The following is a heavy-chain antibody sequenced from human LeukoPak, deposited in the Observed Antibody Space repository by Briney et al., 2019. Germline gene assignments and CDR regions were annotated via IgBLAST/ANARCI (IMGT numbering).Heavy chain of an antibody. CDR3: ARSRSGYYEDY. CDR1: GYTISSGYY. J-gene: IGHJ4*02. D-gene: IGHD3-22*01. V-gene: IGHV3-7*01. CDR2: IKEDGSEK. Sequence: PSETLSLTCTVSGYTISSGYYWGWVRQAPGKGLEWVANIKEDGSEKYYVDSVKGRFTISRDNAKNSLSLQVNSLSAEDTAVYYCARSRSGYYEDYWGQGTLVTVSS.